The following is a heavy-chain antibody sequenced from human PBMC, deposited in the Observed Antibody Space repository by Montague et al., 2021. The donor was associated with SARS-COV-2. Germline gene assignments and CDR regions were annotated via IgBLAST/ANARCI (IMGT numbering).Heavy chain of an antibody. CDR3: ARLRDGVVPSPILGVGPYYSYYYMDL. Sequence: SETLSLTCAVHGTSFSGYYWNWIRQPPGKGLEWIGEINHGGSTKYSPSLKSRLTISADTSKNQFSLKLTSVAAADTAVYYCARLRDGVVPSPILGVGPYYSYYYMDLWGRGTTVTVSS. V-gene: IGHV4-34*01. D-gene: IGHD3-10*01. J-gene: IGHJ6*03. CDR2: INHGGST. CDR1: GTSFSGYY.